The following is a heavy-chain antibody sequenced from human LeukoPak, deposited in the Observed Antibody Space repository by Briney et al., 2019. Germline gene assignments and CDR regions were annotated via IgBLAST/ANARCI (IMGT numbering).Heavy chain of an antibody. CDR3: ATSDYGDYAYDDAFDI. Sequence: GGSLRLSCAASGFTFSDYYMSWIRQAPGKGLEWVSYISSSGSTIYYADSVKGRFTISRGNAKNSLYLQMNSLRAEDTAVYYCATSDYGDYAYDDAFDIWGQGTMVTVSS. J-gene: IGHJ3*02. V-gene: IGHV3-11*04. CDR1: GFTFSDYY. D-gene: IGHD4-17*01. CDR2: ISSSGSTI.